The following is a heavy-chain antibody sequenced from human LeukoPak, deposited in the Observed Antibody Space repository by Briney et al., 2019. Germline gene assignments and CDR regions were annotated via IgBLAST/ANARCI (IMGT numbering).Heavy chain of an antibody. CDR2: ISYDGSNK. J-gene: IGHJ6*04. CDR1: GFSFSSYG. V-gene: IGHV3-30*18. Sequence: WGSLRLSCAASGFSFSSYGMQWVRQAPGKGLEWAAVISYDGSNKYYADSVKGRFTISRDNSKNTLYLQMNSLRAEDTAVYYCAKTSRYCSSTSCPRPYYYYYGMDVWGKGTTVTVSS. CDR3: AKTSRYCSSTSCPRPYYYYYGMDV. D-gene: IGHD2-2*01.